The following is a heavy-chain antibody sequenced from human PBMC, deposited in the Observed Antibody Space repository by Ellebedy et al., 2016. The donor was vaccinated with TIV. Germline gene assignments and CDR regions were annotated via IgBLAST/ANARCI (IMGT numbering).Heavy chain of an antibody. CDR3: ASHYGSGSYYSEFRGMDV. CDR2: ISYDGSNK. Sequence: GESLKISCAASGFTFSSYAMHWVRQAPGKGLEWVAVISYDGSNKYYADSVKGRFTISRDNSKNTLYLQMNSLSAEDTAVYYCASHYGSGSYYSEFRGMDVWGQGTTVTVSS. CDR1: GFTFSSYA. J-gene: IGHJ6*02. V-gene: IGHV3-30-3*01. D-gene: IGHD3-10*01.